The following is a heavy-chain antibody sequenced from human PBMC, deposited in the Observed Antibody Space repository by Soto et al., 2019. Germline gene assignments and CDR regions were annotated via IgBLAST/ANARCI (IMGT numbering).Heavy chain of an antibody. J-gene: IGHJ6*03. Sequence: ASVTVSCKASGYTFTSYYMHWVRQAPGQGLEWMGRINASLGIANYAQKFQGRVTITTDTSTSTAYMELSSLRSEDTAVYYCARESPGYSSSWYVNYMDVWGKGTTVTVSS. CDR3: ARESPGYSSSWYVNYMDV. CDR2: INASLGIA. D-gene: IGHD6-13*01. CDR1: GYTFTSYY. V-gene: IGHV1-46*01.